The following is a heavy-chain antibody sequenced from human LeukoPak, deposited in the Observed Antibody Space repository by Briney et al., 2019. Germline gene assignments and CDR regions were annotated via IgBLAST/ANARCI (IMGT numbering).Heavy chain of an antibody. CDR1: GYIFTGHY. Sequence: ASVKVPCKASGYIFTGHYMHWVRQAPGQGLEWMGWINPNNGGTNYAQKFQGRVTMTRDTSISTAYMELSRLRSDDTAVYYCARGYALYSGRYIDFDYWGQGTLVTVSS. CDR2: INPNNGGT. J-gene: IGHJ4*02. D-gene: IGHD1-26*01. CDR3: ARGYALYSGRYIDFDY. V-gene: IGHV1-2*02.